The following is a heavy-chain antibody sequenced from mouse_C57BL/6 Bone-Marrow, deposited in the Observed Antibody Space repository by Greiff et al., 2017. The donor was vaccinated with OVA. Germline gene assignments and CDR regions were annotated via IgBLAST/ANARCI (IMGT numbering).Heavy chain of an antibody. CDR2: ISSGGSYT. J-gene: IGHJ3*01. CDR1: GFTFSSYG. CDR3: ARFAY. Sequence: EVKLMEPGGDLVKPGGSLKLSCEASGFTFSSYGMSWVRQTPDKRLAWVATISSGGSYTYYPDSVKGRFTVSRDNAKNTLYLQMSRLKSEDTAMYYCARFAYWGQGTLVTVSA. V-gene: IGHV5-6*01.